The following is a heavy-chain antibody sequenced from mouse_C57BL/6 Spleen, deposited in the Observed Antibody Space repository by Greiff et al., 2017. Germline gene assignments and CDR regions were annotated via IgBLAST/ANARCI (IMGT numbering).Heavy chain of an antibody. J-gene: IGHJ3*01. CDR3: ARDLYDYGFAY. D-gene: IGHD2-4*01. CDR2: ISDGGSYT. Sequence: EVKVVESGGGLVKPGGSLKLSCAASGFTFSSYAMSWVRQTPEKRLEWVATISDGGSYTYYPDNVKGRFTISRDNAKNNLYLQMSHLKSEDTAMYYCARDLYDYGFAYWGQGTLVTVSA. V-gene: IGHV5-4*01. CDR1: GFTFSSYA.